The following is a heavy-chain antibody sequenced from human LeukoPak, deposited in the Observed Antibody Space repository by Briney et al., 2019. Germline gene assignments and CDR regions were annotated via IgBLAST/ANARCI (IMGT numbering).Heavy chain of an antibody. V-gene: IGHV3-21*01. J-gene: IGHJ4*02. Sequence: GSLRLSCAASGFTFSSYSMNWVRQAPGKGLEWVSSISSSSSYIYYADSVKGRFTISRDNAKNSLYLQMNSLRAEDTAVYYCARDTYYDFWSGYYTGDYWGQGTLVTVSS. D-gene: IGHD3-3*01. CDR2: ISSSSSYI. CDR3: ARDTYYDFWSGYYTGDY. CDR1: GFTFSSYS.